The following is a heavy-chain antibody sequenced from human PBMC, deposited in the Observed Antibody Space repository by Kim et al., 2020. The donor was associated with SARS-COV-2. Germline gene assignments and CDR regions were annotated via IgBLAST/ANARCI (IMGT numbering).Heavy chain of an antibody. CDR1: GFTFSSYG. Sequence: GGSLRLSCAASGFTFSSYGMHWVRQAPGKGLEWVAVISYHGSNKYYADSVKGRFTISRDNSKNTLYLQMNSLRAEDTAVYYCAKGGDYAWDYYYGMDVWGQGTTVTVSS. D-gene: IGHD4-17*01. CDR2: ISYHGSNK. CDR3: AKGGDYAWDYYYGMDV. V-gene: IGHV3-30*18. J-gene: IGHJ6*02.